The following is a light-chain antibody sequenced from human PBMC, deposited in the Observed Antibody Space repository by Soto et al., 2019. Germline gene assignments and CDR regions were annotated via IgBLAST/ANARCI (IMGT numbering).Light chain of an antibody. CDR2: NNS. Sequence: QSVLTQAPSASGTPGQRVTISCSGSNSNIGGNSVSWYHHLPGTAPKLLIFNNSQRPSGVPDRFSGSKSGTSASLAISGLQSEDEADYYYASWDDSLNGHWVFGGETQLTVL. CDR3: ASWDDSLNGHWV. CDR1: NSNIGGNS. V-gene: IGLV1-44*01. J-gene: IGLJ3*02.